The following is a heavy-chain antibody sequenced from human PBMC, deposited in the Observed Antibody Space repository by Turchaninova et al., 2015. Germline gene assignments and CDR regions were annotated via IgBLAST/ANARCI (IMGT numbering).Heavy chain of an antibody. CDR3: ARVDSWYRSWFDP. Sequence: QLQLQESGPGLVKPSETLSLTCPVSVGSISTNTYYWGWLRQHPGQGLEWIVCIPYTGSTYNNPTLKSRVTISTDTSNNQFSLKLTAVTAADTAVYYRARVDSWYRSWFDPWGQGTLVTVSS. J-gene: IGHJ5*02. CDR2: IPYTGST. CDR1: VGSISTNTYY. V-gene: IGHV4-39*01. D-gene: IGHD6-13*01.